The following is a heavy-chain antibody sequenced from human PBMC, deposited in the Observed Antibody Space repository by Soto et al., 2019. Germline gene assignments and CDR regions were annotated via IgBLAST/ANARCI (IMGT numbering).Heavy chain of an antibody. V-gene: IGHV1-3*01. Sequence: QVQLVQSGAEVKKPGASVKVSCKASGYTFTSYAMHWVRQAPGQRLEWMGWINAGNGNTKYSQKFQGRVTITRDTSASTAYMELSSLRSEDTAVDYCARGMGDRGYYDILTGYRIDPWGQGTLVTVSS. CDR3: ARGMGDRGYYDILTGYRIDP. CDR1: GYTFTSYA. J-gene: IGHJ5*02. D-gene: IGHD3-9*01. CDR2: INAGNGNT.